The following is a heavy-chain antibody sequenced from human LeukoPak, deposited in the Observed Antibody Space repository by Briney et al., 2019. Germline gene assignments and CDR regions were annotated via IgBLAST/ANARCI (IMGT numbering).Heavy chain of an antibody. Sequence: GGSLRLSCAASGFTFSSYWMHWFRQAPGKGLVWVSRINSDGSSTSYADSVKGRFTISRDNAKNTLYLQMNSLRAEDTAVYYCARDRVYYDFWSGRSDYYYYGMDVWGQGTTVTVSS. D-gene: IGHD3-3*01. CDR3: ARDRVYYDFWSGRSDYYYYGMDV. CDR1: GFTFSSYW. J-gene: IGHJ6*02. CDR2: INSDGSST. V-gene: IGHV3-74*01.